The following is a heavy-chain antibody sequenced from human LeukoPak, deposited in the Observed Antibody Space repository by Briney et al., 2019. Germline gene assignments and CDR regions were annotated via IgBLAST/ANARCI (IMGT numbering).Heavy chain of an antibody. CDR3: AVDGVTVTTYHHDAFDI. V-gene: IGHV3-48*01. D-gene: IGHD4-17*01. J-gene: IGHJ3*02. CDR2: ISSSSSTI. CDR1: GFTFSSYS. Sequence: GGSLRLSCAASGFTFSSYSMNWVRQAPGKGLEWVSYISSSSSTIYYADSVKGRFTISRDNAKNSLYLQMNSLRAEDTAVYYCAVDGVTVTTYHHDAFDIWGQGTMVTVSS.